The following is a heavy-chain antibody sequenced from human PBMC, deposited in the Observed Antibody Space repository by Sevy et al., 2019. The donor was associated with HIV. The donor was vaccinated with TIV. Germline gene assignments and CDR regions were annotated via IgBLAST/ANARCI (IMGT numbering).Heavy chain of an antibody. CDR2: ISGSGGST. D-gene: IGHD3-16*01. CDR1: GFTFSSYA. Sequence: GGSLRLSCAASGFTFSSYAMSWVRQAPGKGLELVSAISGSGGSTYYADSVKGRFTISRDNSKNTLYLQMNSLRAEDTAVYYCAKEPHPRGYGLYDYWGQGTLVTVSS. CDR3: AKEPHPRGYGLYDY. V-gene: IGHV3-23*01. J-gene: IGHJ4*02.